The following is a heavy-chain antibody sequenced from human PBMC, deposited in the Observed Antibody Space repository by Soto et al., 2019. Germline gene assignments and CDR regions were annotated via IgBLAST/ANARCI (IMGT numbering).Heavy chain of an antibody. CDR3: AKGGDYGSGLFDP. CDR2: ISGSGGST. J-gene: IGHJ5*02. V-gene: IGHV3-23*01. Sequence: EVQLLESGGGLVQPGGSLRLSCAASGFTFSRYAMRWVRQAPGKGLEWVSAISGSGGSTYYADSVKGRFTISRDNSKNTLYLQMNSLRAEDTAVYYCAKGGDYGSGLFDPWGQGTLVTVSS. D-gene: IGHD3-10*01. CDR1: GFTFSRYA.